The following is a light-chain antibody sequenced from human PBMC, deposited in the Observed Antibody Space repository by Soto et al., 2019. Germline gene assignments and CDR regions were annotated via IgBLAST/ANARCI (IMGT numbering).Light chain of an antibody. J-gene: IGKJ1*01. V-gene: IGKV1-5*03. CDR1: HSIATS. CDR2: KVS. CDR3: QQYYTYFPT. Sequence: DTQMTQSPSTLSASVGDRVTITCRASHSIATSLAWYQQRPGRAPKLLIYKVSTLDSGVPSRFSGSGSGTEFTLTISILQPDEFATYYCQQYYTYFPTFGQGTKVEIK.